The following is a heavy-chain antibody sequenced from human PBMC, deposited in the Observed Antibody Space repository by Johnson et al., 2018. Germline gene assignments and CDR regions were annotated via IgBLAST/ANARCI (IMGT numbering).Heavy chain of an antibody. CDR3: ARSNGIAAAGSYYGMDV. J-gene: IGHJ6*02. CDR2: IIPIFGTA. CDR1: GGTFSSYA. V-gene: IGHV1-69*01. Sequence: VQLVESGAEVKKPGSSVKVSCKASGGTFSSYAISWVRQAPGQGLEWMGGIIPIFGTANYAQKFQGRVTITADESTSTAYMELSSLRTEDTAVYSCARSNGIAAAGSYYGMDVWGQGTTVTVSS. D-gene: IGHD6-13*01.